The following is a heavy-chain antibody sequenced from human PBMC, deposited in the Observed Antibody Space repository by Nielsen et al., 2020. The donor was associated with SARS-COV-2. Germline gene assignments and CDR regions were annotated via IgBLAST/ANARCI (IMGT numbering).Heavy chain of an antibody. Sequence: SETLFLTCTVSGGSVSSGSYYWSWIRQPPGKGLEWIGYIYYSGSTNYNPSLKSRVTISVDTSKNQFSLKLSSVTAADTAVYYCARAPYSSGWYGHYYGMDVWGQGTTVTVSS. J-gene: IGHJ6*02. CDR1: GGSVSSGSYY. CDR2: IYYSGST. V-gene: IGHV4-61*01. D-gene: IGHD6-19*01. CDR3: ARAPYSSGWYGHYYGMDV.